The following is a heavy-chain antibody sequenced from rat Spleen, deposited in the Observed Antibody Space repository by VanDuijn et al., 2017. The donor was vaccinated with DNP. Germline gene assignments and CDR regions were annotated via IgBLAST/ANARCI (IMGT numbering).Heavy chain of an antibody. D-gene: IGHD1-11*01. CDR1: GFTFSNYG. CDR2: ISTSGGST. Sequence: EVHLVGSGGGLVQPGRSLKLSCAASGFTFSNYGMAWVRQAPKKGLEWVATISTSGGSTSYRDSVTGRFTISRDFAKSTLYLQMDSLRSEDSATYFCTTRGIYGGYDYWGQGVMVTVSS. CDR3: TTRGIYGGYDY. V-gene: IGHV5-27*01. J-gene: IGHJ2*01.